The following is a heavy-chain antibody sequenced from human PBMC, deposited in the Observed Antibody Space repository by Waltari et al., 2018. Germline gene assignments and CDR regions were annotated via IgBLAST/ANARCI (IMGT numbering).Heavy chain of an antibody. J-gene: IGHJ4*02. CDR2: VHQSGRS. CDR1: GDSISNNFF. Sequence: QVQLQESGPGLVKPSGTLSLTCTVSGDSISNNFFWSWVRQSPGKWLEWIGQVHQSGRSNYNPSLESRVTVSMDTSKNQFSRKMTSVTAADTAIYYCASDRGRGLYLDSWGQGTLVTVSP. V-gene: IGHV4-4*02. CDR3: ASDRGRGLYLDS. D-gene: IGHD2-15*01.